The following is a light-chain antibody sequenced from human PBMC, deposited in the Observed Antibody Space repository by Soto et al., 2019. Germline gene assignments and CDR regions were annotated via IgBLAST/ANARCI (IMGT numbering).Light chain of an antibody. CDR2: YDS. J-gene: IGLJ6*01. CDR3: QVWDSSSDHPRV. Sequence: SYELTQPPSVSVAPGKTARITCGGNNIGSKSEHWYQQKPGQAPVLVIYYDSDRPSGIPERFSGSNSGNTATLTISRVEAGDEADYYCQVWDSSSDHPRVFGSGTQLTVL. CDR1: NIGSKS. V-gene: IGLV3-21*04.